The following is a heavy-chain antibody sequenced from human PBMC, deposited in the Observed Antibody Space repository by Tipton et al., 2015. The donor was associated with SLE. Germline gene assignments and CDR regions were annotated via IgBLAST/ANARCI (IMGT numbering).Heavy chain of an antibody. CDR2: IYYSGST. V-gene: IGHV4-59*11. CDR3: ARAYYYYDSSGYGDAFDI. D-gene: IGHD3-22*01. Sequence: LVKPSETLSLTCTVSGGPISSHYWSWIRQPPGKGLEWIGYIYYSGSTNYNPSLKSRVTISVDTSKNQFSLKLSSVTAADTAVYYCARAYYYYDSSGYGDAFDIWGQGTMVTVSS. CDR1: GGPISSHY. J-gene: IGHJ3*02.